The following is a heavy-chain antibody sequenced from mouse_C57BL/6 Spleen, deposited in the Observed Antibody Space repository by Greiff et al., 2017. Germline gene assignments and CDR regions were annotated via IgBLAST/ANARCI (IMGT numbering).Heavy chain of an antibody. CDR3: ARHLSYYSNYVDAMDY. V-gene: IGHV5-6*01. J-gene: IGHJ4*01. Sequence: EVMLVESGGDLVKPGGSLKLSCAASGFTFSSYGMSWVRQTPDKRLEWVATISSGGSYTYYPDSVKGRFTISRDNAKHTLYLQMSSLKSEDTAMYYCARHLSYYSNYVDAMDYWGQGTSVTVSS. D-gene: IGHD2-5*01. CDR1: GFTFSSYG. CDR2: ISSGGSYT.